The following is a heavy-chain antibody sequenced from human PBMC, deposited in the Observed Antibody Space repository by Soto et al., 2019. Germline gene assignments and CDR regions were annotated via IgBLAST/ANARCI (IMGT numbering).Heavy chain of an antibody. CDR2: ISWNSGSI. CDR3: AKDGAWIQLVGSGYFDY. Sequence: EVQLVESGGGLVQPGRSLRLSCAASGFTFDDYAMHWVRQAPGKGLEGVSGISWNSGSIGYADSVKGRFTISRDNAKNSLYLQMNSLRAEDTALYYCAKDGAWIQLVGSGYFDYWGQGTLVTVSS. CDR1: GFTFDDYA. J-gene: IGHJ4*02. V-gene: IGHV3-9*01. D-gene: IGHD5-18*01.